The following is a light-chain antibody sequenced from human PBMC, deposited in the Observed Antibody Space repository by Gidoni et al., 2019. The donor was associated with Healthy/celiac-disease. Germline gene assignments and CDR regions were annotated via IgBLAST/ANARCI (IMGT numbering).Light chain of an antibody. Sequence: DIQMTQSTSSLSASVGDRVTITCRASQSSSSYLNWYQQKPGKAPKLLIYAASSLQSRVPPRFSGSGSGTDFTLTISSLQPEDFATYYCQQSYSTPPTFGQGTKVEIK. V-gene: IGKV1-39*01. J-gene: IGKJ1*01. CDR1: QSSSSY. CDR2: AAS. CDR3: QQSYSTPPT.